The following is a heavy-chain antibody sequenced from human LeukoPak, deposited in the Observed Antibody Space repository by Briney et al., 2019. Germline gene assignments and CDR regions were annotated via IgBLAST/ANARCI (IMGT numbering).Heavy chain of an antibody. D-gene: IGHD3-16*01. CDR3: AREISRFGI. V-gene: IGHV3-66*01. CDR1: GFTAGSSNN. CDR2: IYTGGTT. Sequence: PGGSLSLPCAASGFTAGSSNNMNWVPKAPGKGLEWVSGIYTGGTTYYTDSVKGRFTISRDNPNNTLYLQMHSLRAEDTAVYYCAREISRFGIWGQGTLVTVSS. J-gene: IGHJ4*02.